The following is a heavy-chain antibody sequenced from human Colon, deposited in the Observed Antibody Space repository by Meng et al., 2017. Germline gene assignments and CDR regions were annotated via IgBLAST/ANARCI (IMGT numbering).Heavy chain of an antibody. CDR1: GGSISSGGVY. J-gene: IGHJ5*02. Sequence: VQPQASGPGLVKPSQTLSPTCTVAGGSISSGGVYWSWIRQHPGKGLEWIGYIYYSGSTYYNPSLRSRVAISIDTSKNQFSLKLTSVTAADTAVYFCARTNYGDYNWFDPWGQGTLVTVSS. D-gene: IGHD4-17*01. V-gene: IGHV4-31*03. CDR3: ARTNYGDYNWFDP. CDR2: IYYSGST.